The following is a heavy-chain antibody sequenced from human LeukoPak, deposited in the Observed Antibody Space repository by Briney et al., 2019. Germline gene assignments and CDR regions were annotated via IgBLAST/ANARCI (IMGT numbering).Heavy chain of an antibody. D-gene: IGHD6-19*01. CDR1: GGSISSSNYY. Sequence: SETLSLTCTVSGGSISSSNYYWGWIRQPPGKGLEWIGSIYYSGSTYYSPSLESRVTISVDTSKNQFSLKLSSVTAADTAVYYCARVGSGWYYYYYMDVWGKGTTVTVSS. V-gene: IGHV4-39*07. CDR2: IYYSGST. J-gene: IGHJ6*03. CDR3: ARVGSGWYYYYYMDV.